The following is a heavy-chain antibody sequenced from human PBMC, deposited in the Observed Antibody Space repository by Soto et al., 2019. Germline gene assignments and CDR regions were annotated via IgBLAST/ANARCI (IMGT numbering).Heavy chain of an antibody. CDR3: AREWGDYYYYGMDV. V-gene: IGHV4-31*03. Sequence: SETLSLTCTVSGGSISSGGYYWSWIRQHPGKGLEWIGYIYYSGSTYYNPSLKSRVTISVDTSKNQFSLKRSSVTAADTAVYYCAREWGDYYYYGMDVWGQGTTVTVSS. CDR2: IYYSGST. J-gene: IGHJ6*02. CDR1: GGSISSGGYY. D-gene: IGHD3-16*01.